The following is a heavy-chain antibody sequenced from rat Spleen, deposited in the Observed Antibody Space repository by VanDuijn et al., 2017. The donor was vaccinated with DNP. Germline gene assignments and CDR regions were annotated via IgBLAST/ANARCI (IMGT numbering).Heavy chain of an antibody. CDR3: TRSDSYGFPY. CDR1: GFTFSDYY. Sequence: EVLLVESDGGLVQPGRSLKLSCAVSGFTFSDYYMAWVRQAPGKGLEWVASISNTGDSTYYSDSVKGRFSISRDNVKSTLYLQVNSLRSEDTATYYCTRSDSYGFPYWGQGTLVTVSS. J-gene: IGHJ3*01. D-gene: IGHD1-2*01. V-gene: IGHV5-31*01. CDR2: ISNTGDST.